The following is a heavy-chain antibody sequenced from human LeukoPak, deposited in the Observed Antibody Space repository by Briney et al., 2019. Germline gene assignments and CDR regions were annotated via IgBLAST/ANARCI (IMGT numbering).Heavy chain of an antibody. V-gene: IGHV4-30-2*01. D-gene: IGHD6-6*01. Sequence: SQTLSLTCTVSGGSISSGGYYWSWIRQPPGKGLEWIGYIYHSGSTYYNPSLKSRVTTSVDRSKNQFSLKLSSVTAADTAVYYCARENIAARLFDYWGQGTLVTVSS. CDR1: GGSISSGGYY. J-gene: IGHJ4*02. CDR2: IYHSGST. CDR3: ARENIAARLFDY.